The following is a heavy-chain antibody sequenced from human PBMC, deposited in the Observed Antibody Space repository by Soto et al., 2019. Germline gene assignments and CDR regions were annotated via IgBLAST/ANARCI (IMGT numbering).Heavy chain of an antibody. V-gene: IGHV4-34*12. J-gene: IGHJ6*02. D-gene: IGHD3-3*01. CDR1: NSSLGSFH. CDR3: ARDPKSXWYDFWSGSGYYYGMDV. CDR2: LIHGGST. Sequence: PSETLSLTCAIYNSSLGSFHWTWIRQPPGKGLERIGELIHGGSTNYNPSLKSRVTISVDTSKNQFSLKLSSVTAADTAVYYCARDPKSXWYDFWSGSGYYYGMDVWGQGTTVTVSS.